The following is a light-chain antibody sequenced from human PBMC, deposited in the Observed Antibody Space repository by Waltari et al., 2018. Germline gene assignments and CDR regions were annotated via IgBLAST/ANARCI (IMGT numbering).Light chain of an antibody. J-gene: IGKJ1*01. CDR1: QGISNW. V-gene: IGKV1-33*01. CDR2: RAS. CDR3: QQHDNSPPT. Sequence: DIQMTQSPSSLSASVGDRVTITCRASQGISNWLAWYQQKPGKAPKLLIYRASNLETGVPSRFSGSGSGTDFTLTISILQPEDIATYYCQQHDNSPPTFGQGTKVEIK.